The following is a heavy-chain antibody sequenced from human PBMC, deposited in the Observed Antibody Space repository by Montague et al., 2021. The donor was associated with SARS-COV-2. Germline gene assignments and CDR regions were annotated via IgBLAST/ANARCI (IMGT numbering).Heavy chain of an antibody. D-gene: IGHD3-22*01. CDR2: ISSSSTTI. V-gene: IGHV3-48*04. CDR1: GFTFSSYS. CDR3: ARGGNLWDSSGYYREGYFYGMDV. Sequence: SLSLSFSASGFTFSSYSMNWVRQAPGKGLEWVSYISSSSTTIYYADSVKGRFTISRDNAKNSLYLQVNSLRAEDTVVYYCARGGNLWDSSGYYREGYFYGMDVWGQGTTVTVFS. J-gene: IGHJ6*02.